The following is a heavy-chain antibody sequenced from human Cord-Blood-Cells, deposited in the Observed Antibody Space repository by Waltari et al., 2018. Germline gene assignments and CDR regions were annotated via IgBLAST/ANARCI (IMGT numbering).Heavy chain of an antibody. CDR3: ARGGSGRDAFDI. Sequence: EVQLVESGGVVVQPGGSLRLSCAASGFTFDDYAMHWVRQAPGKGLEWVSLISWDGGSTYYADSVKGQFTISRDNSKNSLYLQMNSLRAEDTALYYCARGGSGRDAFDIWGQGTMVTVSS. V-gene: IGHV3-43D*03. CDR2: ISWDGGST. CDR1: GFTFDDYA. J-gene: IGHJ3*02. D-gene: IGHD3-10*01.